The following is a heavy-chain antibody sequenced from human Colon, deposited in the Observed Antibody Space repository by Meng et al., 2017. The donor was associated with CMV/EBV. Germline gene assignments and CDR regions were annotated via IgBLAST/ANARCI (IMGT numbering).Heavy chain of an antibody. CDR2: IYPGDSDT. CDR3: ARHVRPYGMDV. D-gene: IGHD3-10*02. CDR1: GYTFTTYW. V-gene: IGHV5-51*01. J-gene: IGHJ6*02. Sequence: GESLKISCKGSGYTFTTYWIGWVRQMPGKGLEWMGIIYPGDSDTTYSPSFRGQVTISVDKSINTAFLQWSSLKASDTAVYFCARHVRPYGMDVWGQGTTVTVSS.